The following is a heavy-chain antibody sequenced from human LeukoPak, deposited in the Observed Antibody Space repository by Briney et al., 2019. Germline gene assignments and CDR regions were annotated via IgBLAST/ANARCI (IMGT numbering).Heavy chain of an antibody. V-gene: IGHV3-49*03. CDR1: GFTLGDYP. J-gene: IGHJ4*02. CDR2: IRSKAYGGTT. CDR3: TGRGYVYFDY. D-gene: IGHD5-12*01. Sequence: GGSLRLSCTASGFTLGDYPLSGFRKAPGKGRGWVGFIRSKAYGGTTEYAASVKGRFTISRDDSKSIAYLQMNSLKTEDTAVYYCTGRGYVYFDYWGQGTLVTVSS.